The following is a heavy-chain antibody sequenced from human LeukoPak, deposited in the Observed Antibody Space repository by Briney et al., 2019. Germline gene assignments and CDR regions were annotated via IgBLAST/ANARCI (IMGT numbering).Heavy chain of an antibody. J-gene: IGHJ4*02. V-gene: IGHV3-30*02. CDR2: IRYDGSNK. Sequence: GGSLRLSCAASGFTFSSYGMHWVRQAPGKGLEWVAFIRYDGSNKYYADSVKGRFTISRDNSKNTLYLQMNSLRAEDTAVYYCAKTDTIFGVAIAYYFDYWGQGTLVTVSS. D-gene: IGHD3-3*01. CDR3: AKTDTIFGVAIAYYFDY. CDR1: GFTFSSYG.